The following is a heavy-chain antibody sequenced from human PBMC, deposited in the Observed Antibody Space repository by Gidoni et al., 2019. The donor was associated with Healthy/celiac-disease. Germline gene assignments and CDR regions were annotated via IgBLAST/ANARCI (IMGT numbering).Heavy chain of an antibody. D-gene: IGHD2-15*01. J-gene: IGHJ6*02. CDR2: IIPIFGTA. Sequence: QVQLVQSGAEVKKPGSAVKVSCKASGGTFSSYAISWVRQAPGQGLEWMGGIIPIFGTANYAQKFQGRVTITADESTSTAYMELSSLRSEDTALYYCARDIDYYSGMDVWGQGTTVTVSS. CDR3: ARDIDYYSGMDV. CDR1: GGTFSSYA. V-gene: IGHV1-69*01.